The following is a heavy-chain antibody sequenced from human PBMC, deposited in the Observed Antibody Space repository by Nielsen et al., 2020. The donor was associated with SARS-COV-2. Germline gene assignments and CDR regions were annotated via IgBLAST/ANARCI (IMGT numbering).Heavy chain of an antibody. J-gene: IGHJ6*02. CDR1: GYTFTSYY. CDR3: ARPGVSGSSYYYYGMDV. CDR2: INPNSGGT. D-gene: IGHD3-10*01. V-gene: IGHV1-2*06. Sequence: ASVKVSCKASGYTFTSYYMHWVRQAPGQGLEWMGRINPNSGGTNYAQKFQGRVTMTRDTSTSTVYMELSSLRSEDTAVYYCARPGVSGSSYYYYGMDVWGQGTTVTVSS.